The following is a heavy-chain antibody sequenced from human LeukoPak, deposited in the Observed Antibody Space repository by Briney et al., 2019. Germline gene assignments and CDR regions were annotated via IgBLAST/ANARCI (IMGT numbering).Heavy chain of an antibody. D-gene: IGHD2-2*01. CDR2: IYYSGST. CDR1: GGSISSGDYY. CDR3: ARHNYCSSTSCYSP. Sequence: PSESLSLTCTVSGGSISSGDYYWSWIRQPPGKGLEWIGYIYYSGSTYYNPSLKSRVTISVDTSKNQFSLKLSSVTAADTAVYYCARHNYCSSTSCYSPWGQGTLVTVSS. V-gene: IGHV4-30-4*08. J-gene: IGHJ5*02.